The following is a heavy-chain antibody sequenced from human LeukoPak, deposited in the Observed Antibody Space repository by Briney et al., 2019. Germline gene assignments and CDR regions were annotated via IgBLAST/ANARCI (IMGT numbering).Heavy chain of an antibody. CDR1: GYRLTELY. V-gene: IGHV1-24*01. CDR3: AAPSARSTVTAWSAFDL. CDR2: FDPEDDRG. Sequence: ASVKVSCKVSGYRLTELYIYWVRQAPGEGPEWMGGFDPEDDRGIYAQKFQGRVTMTEDTSTNTAYMELSSLRSEDSAMYYCAAPSARSTVTAWSAFDLWGQGTMVTVSS. D-gene: IGHD4-17*01. J-gene: IGHJ3*01.